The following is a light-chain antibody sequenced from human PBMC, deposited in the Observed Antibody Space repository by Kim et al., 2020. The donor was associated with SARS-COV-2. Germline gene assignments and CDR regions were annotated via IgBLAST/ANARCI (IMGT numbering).Light chain of an antibody. J-gene: IGLJ3*02. CDR2: EVS. Sequence: QSALTQPPSASGSPGQSVTISCTGTSSDVDNNNYVSWYQRHPGKAPKLIIFEVSTRPSGVPDRFSGSKSGNTASLTVSGLQAEDEADYYCSSYARSNIVLFGGGTQLPVL. CDR3: SSYARSNIVL. V-gene: IGLV2-8*01. CDR1: SSDVDNNNY.